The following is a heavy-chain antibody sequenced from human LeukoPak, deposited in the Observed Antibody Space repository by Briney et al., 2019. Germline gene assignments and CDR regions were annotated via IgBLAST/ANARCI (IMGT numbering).Heavy chain of an antibody. CDR1: GYTFTSSG. CDR3: ATDLGYCSSTTCDTLDY. CDR2: ISTHDVNT. D-gene: IGHD2-2*01. Sequence: ASVKVSCKASGYTFTSSGISWVRQAPGQGLEWMGWISTHDVNTKYAQKLQGRVTLTTDTSTSTAYMELRGLRSDDTAVYYCATDLGYCSSTTCDTLDYWGQGTLVTVSS. J-gene: IGHJ4*02. V-gene: IGHV1-18*01.